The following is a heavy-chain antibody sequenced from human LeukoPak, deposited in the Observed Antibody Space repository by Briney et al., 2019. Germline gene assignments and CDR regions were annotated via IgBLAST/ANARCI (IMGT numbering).Heavy chain of an antibody. J-gene: IGHJ3*01. D-gene: IGHD3-3*01. CDR2: INHSGST. V-gene: IGHV4-34*01. CDR3: ARGIFGMVLNAFDL. Sequence: TETLSLTCAVYGGSFSGYYWSWIRQPPGKGLEWIGEINHSGSTNYNASLKSRVTISVDTSKNQFSLKLSSVTAADTAVYYCARGIFGMVLNAFDLWGRGTMVTVSS. CDR1: GGSFSGYY.